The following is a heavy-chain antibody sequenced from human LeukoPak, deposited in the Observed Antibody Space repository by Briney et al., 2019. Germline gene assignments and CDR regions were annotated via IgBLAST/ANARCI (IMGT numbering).Heavy chain of an antibody. CDR3: AKGPDDGAFDY. V-gene: IGHV3-23*01. D-gene: IGHD4-17*01. J-gene: IGHJ4*02. CDR1: GFTFSNYA. CDR2: ISGSRGRT. Sequence: GGSLRLSCAASGFTFSNYAMNWVRQAPGKGLEWVSAISGSRGRTYYADSVKGRFTISRDNSKNTLYLQMNSLTAEDTAVYYCAKGPDDGAFDYRGQGTLVTVSS.